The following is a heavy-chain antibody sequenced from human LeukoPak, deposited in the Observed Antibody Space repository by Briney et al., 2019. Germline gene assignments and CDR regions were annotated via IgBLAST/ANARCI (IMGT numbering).Heavy chain of an antibody. Sequence: GGSLRLSCAASGFTFSSYWMSWVRQAPGKGLEWVANIKQDGSEKYYVDSVKGRFTISRDNAKNSLYLQMYSLRAEDTAVYYCAREGSSYCSGGSCYQEINWFDPWGQGTLVTVSS. CDR3: AREGSSYCSGGSCYQEINWFDP. V-gene: IGHV3-7*01. CDR2: IKQDGSEK. CDR1: GFTFSSYW. J-gene: IGHJ5*02. D-gene: IGHD2-15*01.